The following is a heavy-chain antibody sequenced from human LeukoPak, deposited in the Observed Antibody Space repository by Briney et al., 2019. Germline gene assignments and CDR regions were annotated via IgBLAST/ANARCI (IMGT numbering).Heavy chain of an antibody. CDR3: ARSYGSGSSAGY. J-gene: IGHJ4*02. CDR1: GGSISSSNYY. V-gene: IGHV4-39*01. CDR2: IYYSGGT. D-gene: IGHD3-10*01. Sequence: SETLSLTCTVSGGSISSSNYYWGWIRQPPGKGLEWIGSIYYSGGTYYNPSLKSRVTISVDTSKNQFSLKVSSVTAADTAVYHCARSYGSGSSAGYWGQGTLVTVSS.